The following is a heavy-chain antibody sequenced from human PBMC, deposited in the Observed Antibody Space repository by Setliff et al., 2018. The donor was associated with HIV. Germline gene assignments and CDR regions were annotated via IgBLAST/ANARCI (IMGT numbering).Heavy chain of an antibody. CDR2: IHYSGIV. D-gene: IGHD3-10*01. Sequence: KPSETLSLTCTVSGGSMKNFYWSWVRQVPGGRLQWIGHIHYSGIVNYSPSLRSRLIISAQTSKNQFSLTLKSVTSADTALYFCARVAKDSSFFSASGPSYFDPWGHGVLVTVSS. V-gene: IGHV4-59*01. CDR1: GGSMKNFY. CDR3: ARVAKDSSFFSASGPSYFDP. J-gene: IGHJ5*02.